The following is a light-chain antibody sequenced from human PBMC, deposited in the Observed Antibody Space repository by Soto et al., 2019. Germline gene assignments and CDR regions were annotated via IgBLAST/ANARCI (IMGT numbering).Light chain of an antibody. V-gene: IGKV3-20*01. CDR1: QSLSINS. Sequence: EIVLTQSPGTLSLSPGERATLSCRASQSLSINSLAWYQQKPGQSPRLLVYGASTRDTGIPNRFSGSGSGTDFTLTISRLEPEDFAVYYCQQYGNSPQTFGQGTKVDIK. CDR2: GAS. J-gene: IGKJ1*01. CDR3: QQYGNSPQT.